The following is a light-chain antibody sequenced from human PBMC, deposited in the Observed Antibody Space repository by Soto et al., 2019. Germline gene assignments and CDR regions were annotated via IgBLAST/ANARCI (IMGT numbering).Light chain of an antibody. CDR1: SSDVGSYNL. V-gene: IGLV2-23*02. CDR3: CSYAGSSTSWV. J-gene: IGLJ3*02. CDR2: EVS. Sequence: QSVLTQPASVSGSPGQSITISCTGTSSDVGSYNLVSWYQQHPGKALKLMIYEVSKRPSGVSNRFSGSKSGNTASLSISGLQAEDEADYYCCSYAGSSTSWVFGGGTKVTVL.